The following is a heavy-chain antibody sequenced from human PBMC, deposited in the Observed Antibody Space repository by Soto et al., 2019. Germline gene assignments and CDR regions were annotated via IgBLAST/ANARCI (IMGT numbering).Heavy chain of an antibody. V-gene: IGHV1-3*01. CDR3: ARGSGSYYYYGMDV. CDR1: GYTFTSYG. D-gene: IGHD6-25*01. CDR2: INAGNGNT. Sequence: ASVKVSCKASGYTFTSYGISWVRQAPGQRLEWMGWINAGNGNTKYSQKFQGRVTITRDTSASTAYMELSSLRSEDTAVYYCARGSGSYYYYGMDVWGQGTTVTVSS. J-gene: IGHJ6*02.